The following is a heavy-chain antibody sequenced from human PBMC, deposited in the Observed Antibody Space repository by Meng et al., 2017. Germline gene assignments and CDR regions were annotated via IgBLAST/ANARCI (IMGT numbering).Heavy chain of an antibody. Sequence: GESLMISCAASGFTFSSYDMHWVRQATGQGLEWVSAIGTAGDTYYPGSVKGRFTISRENAKNSSYLQMHSLRAGDTAVYYCARADRSWRRVWVGFYYYYYYGMDVWGQGTTVTVSS. CDR3: ARADRSWRRVWVGFYYYYYYGMDV. CDR1: GFTFSSYD. J-gene: IGHJ6*02. CDR2: IGTAGDT. D-gene: IGHD1-26*01. V-gene: IGHV3-13*01.